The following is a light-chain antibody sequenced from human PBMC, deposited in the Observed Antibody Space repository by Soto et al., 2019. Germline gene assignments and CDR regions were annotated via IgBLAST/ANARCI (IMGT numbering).Light chain of an antibody. CDR3: QQYGSSPVT. CDR2: GAS. Sequence: EIVLTQYPGTLSLSPGERSTLSCRASQSVSSNYLAWYHQKPGQVPRLLIYGASSRATGIPDRFSGSGSGTDFTLTISRLEPEDFAVYYCQQYGSSPVTFGQGTRLEIK. J-gene: IGKJ5*01. V-gene: IGKV3-20*01. CDR1: QSVSSNY.